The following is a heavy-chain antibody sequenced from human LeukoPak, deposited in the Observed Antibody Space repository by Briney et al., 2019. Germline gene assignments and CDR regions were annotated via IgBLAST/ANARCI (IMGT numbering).Heavy chain of an antibody. D-gene: IGHD3-22*01. V-gene: IGHV3-48*01. Sequence: PGGSLRLSCAASGFTFSAYSMNWVRQAPGKGLEWVSYISSSGSNIHYADSVKGRFTISRDNSKNTLYLQMNSLRAEDTAVYYCASAVDSSGYRFFIDAFDIWGQGTMVTVSS. CDR2: ISSSGSNI. CDR3: ASAVDSSGYRFFIDAFDI. J-gene: IGHJ3*02. CDR1: GFTFSAYS.